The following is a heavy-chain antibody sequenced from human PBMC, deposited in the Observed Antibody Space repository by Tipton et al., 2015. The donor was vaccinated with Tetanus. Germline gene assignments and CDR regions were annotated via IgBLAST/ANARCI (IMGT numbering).Heavy chain of an antibody. V-gene: IGHV1-18*01. Sequence: QSGAEVKKPGASVKVSCKASGNTFTSHGITWVRQAPGQGLEWMGWISTYKGDTSYAQKLQGRVTITADKSTSTAYMELSSLRSEDTAVYYCARDGDLAAAGMDYWGQGTLVTVSS. J-gene: IGHJ4*02. CDR2: ISTYKGDT. CDR1: GNTFTSHG. CDR3: ARDGDLAAAGMDY. D-gene: IGHD6-13*01.